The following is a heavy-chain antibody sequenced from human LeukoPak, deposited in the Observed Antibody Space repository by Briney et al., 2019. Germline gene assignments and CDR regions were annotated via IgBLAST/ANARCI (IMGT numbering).Heavy chain of an antibody. J-gene: IGHJ4*02. Sequence: PSETLSLTCTVSGGSISSYYWSWIRQPPGKGLEWIGYIYYSGSTNYNPSRKSRVNISVDTSKNQSSLKMRSVTAADTAVYYCAREYGGNFPFDYWGQGTLVTVSS. CDR2: IYYSGST. CDR1: GGSISSYY. CDR3: AREYGGNFPFDY. D-gene: IGHD4-23*01. V-gene: IGHV4-59*01.